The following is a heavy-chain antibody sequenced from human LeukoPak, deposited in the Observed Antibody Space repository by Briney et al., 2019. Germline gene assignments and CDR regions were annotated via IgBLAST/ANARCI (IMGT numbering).Heavy chain of an antibody. J-gene: IGHJ3*02. CDR1: GGSISSGGYY. V-gene: IGHV4-30-2*01. Sequence: SETLSLTCTVSGGSISSGGYYWSWMRQPPGKGLEWIGYIYHSGSTYYNPSLKSRVTISVDRSKNQFSLKLSSVTAADTAVYYCARDLGGSYTSDAFDIWGQGTMVTASS. D-gene: IGHD1-26*01. CDR3: ARDLGGSYTSDAFDI. CDR2: IYHSGST.